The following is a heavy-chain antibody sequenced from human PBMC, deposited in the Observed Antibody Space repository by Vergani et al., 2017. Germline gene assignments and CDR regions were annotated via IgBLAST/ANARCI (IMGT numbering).Heavy chain of an antibody. CDR3: ARYAWGFDY. V-gene: IGHV4-61*01. Sequence: QVQLQESGPGLVKPSETLSLTCTVSGGSVSSGSYYWSWIRQPPGTGLEWIGYIYYSGSTNYNPSLKSRVTISVDTSKNEFSLKLISVTAADTAVYYCARYAWGFDYWGQGTLVTVSS. J-gene: IGHJ4*02. D-gene: IGHD2-2*01. CDR2: IYYSGST. CDR1: GGSVSSGSYY.